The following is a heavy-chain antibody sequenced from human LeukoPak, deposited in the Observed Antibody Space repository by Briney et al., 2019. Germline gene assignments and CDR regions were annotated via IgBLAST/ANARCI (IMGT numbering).Heavy chain of an antibody. CDR2: IRSKANNYAT. J-gene: IGHJ4*02. D-gene: IGHD2-15*01. Sequence: PGRSLRLSCAASGFTFSSYAMHWVRQASGKGLEWVGHIRSKANNYATAYAASVKGRFTISRDDSKNTAYLQMNSLKTEDTAVYYCARSSSRYCSGGSCYSGVLGYFDYWGQGTLVTVSS. CDR1: GFTFSSYA. CDR3: ARSSSRYCSGGSCYSGVLGYFDY. V-gene: IGHV3-73*01.